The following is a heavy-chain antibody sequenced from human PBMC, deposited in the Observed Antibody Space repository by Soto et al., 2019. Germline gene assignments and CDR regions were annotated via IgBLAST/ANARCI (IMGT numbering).Heavy chain of an antibody. CDR2: ISAYNGNT. V-gene: IGHV1-18*01. CDR1: GYTFTSYG. Sequence: ASVKVSCKASGYTFTSYGISWVRQAPGQGLEWMGWISAYNGNTNYAQKLQGRVTMTTDTSTSTAYMELRSLRSDDTAVYYCARTPDYDFWSGYYYFDYWGQGTLVTVSS. J-gene: IGHJ4*02. CDR3: ARTPDYDFWSGYYYFDY. D-gene: IGHD3-3*01.